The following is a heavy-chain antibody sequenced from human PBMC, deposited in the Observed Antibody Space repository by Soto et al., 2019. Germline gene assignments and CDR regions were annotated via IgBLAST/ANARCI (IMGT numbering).Heavy chain of an antibody. CDR3: ARAVGTAFTTIFGVVPSPYNWFDP. CDR1: GGSISSGGYY. CDR2: IYYSGST. D-gene: IGHD3-3*01. J-gene: IGHJ5*02. Sequence: PSETLSLTCTVSGGSISSGGYYWSWIRQHPGKGLEWIGYIYYSGSTYYNPSLKSRVTISVDTSKNQFSLKLSSVTAADTAVYYCARAVGTAFTTIFGVVPSPYNWFDPRGQGTLVTVSS. V-gene: IGHV4-31*03.